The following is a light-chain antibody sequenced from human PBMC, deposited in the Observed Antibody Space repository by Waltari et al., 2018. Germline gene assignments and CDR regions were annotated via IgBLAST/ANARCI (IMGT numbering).Light chain of an antibody. CDR1: QSLLHTNGYSY. CDR3: MQALQTPPYT. Sequence: DIMMTQSPLSLPVTPGEPASISCRSSQSLLHTNGYSYLDWYLQKPGQSPQLLIYLGSNRASGVPDRFSGSGSGTDFTLQISRVEAEDVGVYYCMQALQTPPYTFGQGTKLEIK. J-gene: IGKJ2*01. V-gene: IGKV2-28*01. CDR2: LGS.